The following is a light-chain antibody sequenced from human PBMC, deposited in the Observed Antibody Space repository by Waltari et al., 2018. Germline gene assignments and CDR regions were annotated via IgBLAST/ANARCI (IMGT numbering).Light chain of an antibody. CDR3: QHYNNWLGT. CDR2: GAA. V-gene: IGKV3-15*01. CDR1: QSVSSN. Sequence: EIVMTQSPATLSVSPGERATLSCRASQSVSSNVAWYQHKPGQAPRLLIYGAATRATGIPARFSCSGSGIEFTLTISSLQSEDFAVYYCQHYNNWLGTFGQGTKVEIK. J-gene: IGKJ1*01.